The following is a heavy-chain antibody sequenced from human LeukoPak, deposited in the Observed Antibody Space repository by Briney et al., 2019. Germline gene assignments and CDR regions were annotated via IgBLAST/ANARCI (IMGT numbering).Heavy chain of an antibody. CDR3: AKDLSGSGAYYNSAFDT. J-gene: IGHJ3*02. D-gene: IGHD3-10*01. Sequence: GGSLRLSCAASGFTFTSYSMNWVRQAPGKGLEWVSSISGSGGSTYYADSVKDRFTISRDSSRNTLYLQMDSLRAEDTAVYFCAKDLSGSGAYYNSAFDTWGRGTTVTVSS. CDR1: GFTFTSYS. V-gene: IGHV3-23*01. CDR2: ISGSGGST.